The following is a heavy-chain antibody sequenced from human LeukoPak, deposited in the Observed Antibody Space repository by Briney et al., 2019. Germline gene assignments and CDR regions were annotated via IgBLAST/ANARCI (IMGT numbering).Heavy chain of an antibody. V-gene: IGHV4-4*02. D-gene: IGHD6-13*01. CDR2: IYHSGST. CDR1: GGSISSSNW. Sequence: SETLSLTCAVSGGSISSSNWWSWVRQPPGKGLEWIGEIYHSGSTNYNPSLKSRVTISVDKSKNQFSLKLSSVTAADTAVYYCAREREGAAASDAFDIWGQGTMVTVSS. J-gene: IGHJ3*02. CDR3: AREREGAAASDAFDI.